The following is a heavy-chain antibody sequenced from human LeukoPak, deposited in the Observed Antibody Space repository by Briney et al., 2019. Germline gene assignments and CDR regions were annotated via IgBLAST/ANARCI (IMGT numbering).Heavy chain of an antibody. D-gene: IGHD2-15*01. J-gene: IGHJ5*02. V-gene: IGHV4-61*02. CDR2: IYTSGST. Sequence: PSQTLSLTCTVSGGSISSGSYYWSWIRQPAGKGLEWIGRIYTSGSTNYNPSLKSRVTISVDTSKNQFSLKLSSVTAADTAVYYCAVSGGPNWFDPWGQGTLVTVSS. CDR3: AVSGGPNWFDP. CDR1: GGSISSGSYY.